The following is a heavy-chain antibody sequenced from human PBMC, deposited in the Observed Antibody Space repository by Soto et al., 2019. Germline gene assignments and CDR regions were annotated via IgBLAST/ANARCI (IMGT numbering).Heavy chain of an antibody. CDR2: IRIKAYGGTT. CDR1: GFTFGDYA. CDR3: TRGEDYYDSSGYYTAEAFDI. D-gene: IGHD3-22*01. J-gene: IGHJ3*02. V-gene: IGHV3-49*03. Sequence: PGGSLRLSCTASGFTFGDYAMSWFRQAQGKGMEGVGFIRIKAYGGTTEYAASVKGRFTNSRDDSKSIAYLQMNSLKTEDTAVYYCTRGEDYYDSSGYYTAEAFDIWGQGTMVTVSS.